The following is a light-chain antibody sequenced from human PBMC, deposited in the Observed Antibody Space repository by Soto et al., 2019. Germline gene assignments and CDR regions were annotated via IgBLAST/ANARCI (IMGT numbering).Light chain of an antibody. CDR3: ETWDSRGVV. CDR1: SGHSSYI. J-gene: IGLJ2*01. Sequence: QPVLTQSSSASDSPGSSVKLTCTLSSGHSSYIIAWHQQQPGKAPRYLMKLEGSGSYNKGSGVPDRFSGSSSGADRYLTISNLQSEDEADYYCETWDSRGVVFGGGTKLTVL. CDR2: LEGSGSY. V-gene: IGLV4-60*03.